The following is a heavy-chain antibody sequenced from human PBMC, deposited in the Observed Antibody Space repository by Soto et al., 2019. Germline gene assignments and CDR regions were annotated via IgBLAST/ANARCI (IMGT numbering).Heavy chain of an antibody. Sequence: QVQLQESGPGLVKPSQTLSLTCTVSGGSISSGGYYWSWIRQHPGKGLEWIGYIYYSGSTYYNPSLKGRVTISVDTPTNQFSLKLSSVTAAVTAVYYCARGALGDGPKYYYGMDVWGQGTTVTVSS. CDR2: IYYSGST. V-gene: IGHV4-31*03. D-gene: IGHD1-26*01. J-gene: IGHJ6*02. CDR3: ARGALGDGPKYYYGMDV. CDR1: GGSISSGGYY.